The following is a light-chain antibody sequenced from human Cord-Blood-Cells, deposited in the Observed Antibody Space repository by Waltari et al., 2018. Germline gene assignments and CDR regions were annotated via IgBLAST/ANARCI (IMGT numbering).Light chain of an antibody. Sequence: QSALTQPRSVSGSPGQSVPLSCPGTSSDVGGYNSVSCSQQHPGKAPKLMISAGSKRSSGVPCRFAGCKAGNTASRTIPGLQAEDEADYCCCSYAGSDVVFGGGTKLTVL. CDR3: CSYAGSDVV. CDR1: SSDVGGYNS. J-gene: IGLJ2*01. V-gene: IGLV2-11*01. CDR2: AGS.